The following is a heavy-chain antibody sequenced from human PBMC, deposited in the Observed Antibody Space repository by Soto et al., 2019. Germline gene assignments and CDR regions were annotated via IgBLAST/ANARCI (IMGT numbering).Heavy chain of an antibody. CDR1: GYSFTTYY. V-gene: IGHV1-46*01. J-gene: IGHJ4*02. D-gene: IGHD1-1*01. CDR2: INPSGGST. Sequence: QVQLVKSGAEVKKPGASVKVSCKASGYSFTTYYMHWVRQAPGQGLEWMGMINPSGGSTSYAQKFQGRVTMTRDTSTSTVDMELSSLRSEDTAVYYCSRNDKSGLDYWGQGTLVTVSS. CDR3: SRNDKSGLDY.